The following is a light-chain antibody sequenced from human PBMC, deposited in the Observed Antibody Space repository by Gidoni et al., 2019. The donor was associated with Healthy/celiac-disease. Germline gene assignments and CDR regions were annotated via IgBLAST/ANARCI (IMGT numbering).Light chain of an antibody. Sequence: DIQMTQSPSTLSASVGDRVTIPCRASQSISSWLAWYQQKPGKAPKLLIYKASSLESGVPSRFSGSGSGTEFTLTISSLQPDDFATYYCQQYNSYSPWTFXQXTKVEIK. J-gene: IGKJ1*01. CDR1: QSISSW. V-gene: IGKV1-5*03. CDR3: QQYNSYSPWT. CDR2: KAS.